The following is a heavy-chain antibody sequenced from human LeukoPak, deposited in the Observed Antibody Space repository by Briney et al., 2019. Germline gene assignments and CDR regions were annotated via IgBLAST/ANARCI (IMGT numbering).Heavy chain of an antibody. D-gene: IGHD3-3*01. V-gene: IGHV3-74*01. Sequence: PGGSLRLSCAASGFTFSSYWMHWVRQAPGKGLVWVSRINSDESSTTYADSVKGRFTISRDNAKNTLYLQMNSLRAEDTAVYYCASRNRHYDFWSGYPLDWGQGTLVTVSS. CDR3: ASRNRHYDFWSGYPLD. CDR2: INSDESST. CDR1: GFTFSSYW. J-gene: IGHJ4*02.